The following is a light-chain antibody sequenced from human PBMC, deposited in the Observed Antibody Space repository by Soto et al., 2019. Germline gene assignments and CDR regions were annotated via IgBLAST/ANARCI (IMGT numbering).Light chain of an antibody. CDR3: LQYNIWPRT. CDR2: DAS. CDR1: QSVSRY. Sequence: EIVMTQSPATLSVSPGGRATLSCRASQSVSRYLAWYQQKPGQAPRLLIYDASDRATGIPARFSGSGSGTDFTLTISSLQSEDFALYYCLQYNIWPRTFGQGTKVDIK. J-gene: IGKJ1*01. V-gene: IGKV3D-15*01.